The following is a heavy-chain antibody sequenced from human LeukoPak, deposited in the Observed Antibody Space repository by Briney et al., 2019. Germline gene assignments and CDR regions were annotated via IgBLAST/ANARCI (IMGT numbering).Heavy chain of an antibody. Sequence: SVKVSCKASGGTFSSYAISWVRQAPGQGLEWMGGIIPIFGTANYAQKFQGRVTITADKSTSTAYMELSSLRSEDTAVYYCARDGDGYNSYYYYMDVWGKGTTVTVSS. CDR3: ARDGDGYNSYYYYMDV. J-gene: IGHJ6*03. D-gene: IGHD5-24*01. CDR2: IIPIFGTA. V-gene: IGHV1-69*06. CDR1: GGTFSSYA.